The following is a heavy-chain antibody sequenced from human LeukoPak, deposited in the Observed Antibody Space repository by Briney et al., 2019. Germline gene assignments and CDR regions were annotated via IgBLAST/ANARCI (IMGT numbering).Heavy chain of an antibody. CDR3: ARSSVYAMSWFDP. CDR1: GGSFSGYY. V-gene: IGHV4-34*01. Sequence: PSETLSLTCAVYGGSFSGYYWSWIRQPPGKGLEWIGETNHSGSTNYNPSLKSRVTISVDTSKNQFSLKLSSVTAADTAVYYCARSSVYAMSWFDPWGQGTLVTVSS. J-gene: IGHJ5*02. D-gene: IGHD2-8*01. CDR2: TNHSGST.